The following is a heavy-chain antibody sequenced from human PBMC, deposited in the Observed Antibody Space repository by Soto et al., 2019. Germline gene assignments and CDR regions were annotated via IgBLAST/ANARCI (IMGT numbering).Heavy chain of an antibody. CDR1: GFTFSSYG. Sequence: GGSLRLSCAASGFTFSSYGMHWVRQAPGKGLEWVAVISYDGSNKYYADSVKGRFTISRDNSKNTLYLQMNSLRAEDTAVYYCAKDLGSNYYYYYGMDVWGQGTTVTVSS. D-gene: IGHD3-10*01. J-gene: IGHJ6*02. V-gene: IGHV3-30*18. CDR2: ISYDGSNK. CDR3: AKDLGSNYYYYYGMDV.